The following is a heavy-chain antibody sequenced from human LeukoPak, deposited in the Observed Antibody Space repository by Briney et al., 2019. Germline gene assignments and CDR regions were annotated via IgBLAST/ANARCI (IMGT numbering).Heavy chain of an antibody. J-gene: IGHJ3*02. D-gene: IGHD4-17*01. CDR2: FDPEDDET. Sequence: PGASVKVSCKVSGYTLTELSMHWVRQAPGKGLEWMGGFDPEDDETIYAQKFQGRVTMTEDTSTDTAYMELSSLRSEDTAVYYYATDKPGTVTDAFDIWGQGTMVTVS. V-gene: IGHV1-24*01. CDR3: ATDKPGTVTDAFDI. CDR1: GYTLTELS.